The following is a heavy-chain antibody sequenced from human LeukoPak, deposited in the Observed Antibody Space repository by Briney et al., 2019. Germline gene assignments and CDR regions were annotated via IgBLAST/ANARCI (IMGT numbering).Heavy chain of an antibody. J-gene: IGHJ4*02. V-gene: IGHV3-53*01. D-gene: IGHD4-17*01. CDR1: GFTVSSNY. CDR2: IYSGGST. CDR3: ARAEDYGDYPAFDY. Sequence: PGGSLTLSCAASGFTVSSNYMSWVRQAPGKGLEWVSVIYSGGSTYYADSVKGRFTISRDNSKNTLYLQMNSLRAEDTAVYYCARAEDYGDYPAFDYWGQGTLVTVSS.